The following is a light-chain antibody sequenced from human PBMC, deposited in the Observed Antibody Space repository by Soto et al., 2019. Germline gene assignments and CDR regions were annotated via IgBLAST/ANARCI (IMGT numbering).Light chain of an antibody. CDR3: QQYGRSPPWT. CDR2: GAS. Sequence: EIVLTQSPGTLSLSPGERATLSCRASQSVSSSYLAWYQQRPGQAPRLLIYGASSRATGIPDRFSGSGSGTDFTLTISRLEPEDIAVYYCQQYGRSPPWTFG. CDR1: QSVSSSY. J-gene: IGKJ1*01. V-gene: IGKV3-20*01.